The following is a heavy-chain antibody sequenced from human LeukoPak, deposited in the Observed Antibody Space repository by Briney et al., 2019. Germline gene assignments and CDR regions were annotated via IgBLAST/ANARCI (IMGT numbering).Heavy chain of an antibody. CDR2: IYHSGST. D-gene: IGHD3-3*01. CDR1: GYSISSGYY. CDR3: AIAGFTSGYYTIDY. Sequence: SETLSLTCTVSGYSISSGYYWGWIRQPPGKGLEWIGYIYHSGSTYYNPSLKSRVTISVDRSKNQFSLKLSSVTAADTAVYYCAIAGFTSGYYTIDYWGQGTLVTVSS. J-gene: IGHJ4*02. V-gene: IGHV4-38-2*02.